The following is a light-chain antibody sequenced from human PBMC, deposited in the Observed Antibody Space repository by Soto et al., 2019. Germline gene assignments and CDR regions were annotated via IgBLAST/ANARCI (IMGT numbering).Light chain of an antibody. CDR2: EVG. V-gene: IGLV2-14*01. J-gene: IGLJ3*02. CDR1: SSDIGNYNY. Sequence: QSVLTQPASVSGSPGQSITISCTGSSSDIGNYNYVSWYQQHPGKAPKLTIYEVGDRPSGVSNRFSGSKSGNTASLTISGLQAEDEADYYCSSYTGSETWVFGGGTKLTVL. CDR3: SSYTGSETWV.